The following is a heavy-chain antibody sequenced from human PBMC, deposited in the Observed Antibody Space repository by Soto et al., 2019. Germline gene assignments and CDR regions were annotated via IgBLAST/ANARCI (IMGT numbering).Heavy chain of an antibody. CDR3: ARDARQWPVGYFLH. Sequence: GASVEVSWKDRGLGFANNARSWVHQDPGQGLEWMGWISPYNGNTNYAQNLQGRVTMTTDTSTSTAYMELRSLRSDDTAVYYCARDARQWPVGYFLHWGQGTLVTVSS. CDR1: GLGFANNA. D-gene: IGHD6-19*01. V-gene: IGHV1-18*01. J-gene: IGHJ1*01. CDR2: ISPYNGNT.